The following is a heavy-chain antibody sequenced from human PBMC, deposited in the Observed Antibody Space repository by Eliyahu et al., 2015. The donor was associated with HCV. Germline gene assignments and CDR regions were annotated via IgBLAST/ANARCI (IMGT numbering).Heavy chain of an antibody. D-gene: IGHD3/OR15-3a*01. CDR1: GFAFGXYA. V-gene: IGHV3-49*04. Sequence: EVQLVESGGDLVQPGRSLRLSCTASGFAFGXYALSWVRQAPGKGVEWVGFVRTKDYGRSTEYAASVKGRFTISRDDSKNIAYLQMDSLKSDDTAVYYCTSGWTERGTRYWFDPWGQGTLVTVFS. J-gene: IGHJ5*02. CDR3: TSGWTERGTRYWFDP. CDR2: VRTKDYGRST.